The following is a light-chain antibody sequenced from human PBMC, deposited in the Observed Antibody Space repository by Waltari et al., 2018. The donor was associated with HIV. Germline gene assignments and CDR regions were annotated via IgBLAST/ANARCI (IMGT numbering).Light chain of an antibody. J-gene: IGLJ2*01. V-gene: IGLV2-23*01. CDR3: CSYAGSSTLL. Sequence: QSALTQPASVSGSPGQSITISCTGTSSDVGGYNYVFWYQQHPGKAPKLVIYDVSERPSGVSNRFSGSKSGNTASLTISGLQAEDEADYNCCSYAGSSTLLFGGGTKVTVL. CDR1: SSDVGGYNY. CDR2: DVS.